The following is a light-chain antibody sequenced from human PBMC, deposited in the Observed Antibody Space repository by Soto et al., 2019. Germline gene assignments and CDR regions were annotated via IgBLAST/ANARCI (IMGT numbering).Light chain of an antibody. Sequence: DIQMTQSPSALSASVEDRVSITCRASQSISSYLNWYQQKPGKAPKLLIYAASSLQSGVPSRFRGSGSGTDFTLTISSLQPEDFATYYCQQSYSFPRTFGQGTRLEN. CDR3: QQSYSFPRT. J-gene: IGKJ5*01. CDR2: AAS. V-gene: IGKV1-39*01. CDR1: QSISSY.